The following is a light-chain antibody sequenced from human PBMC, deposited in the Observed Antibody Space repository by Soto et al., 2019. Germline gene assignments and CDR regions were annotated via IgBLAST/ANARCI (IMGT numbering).Light chain of an antibody. Sequence: IQLTQSPSSLSASVGDRVTITFRASQGISSYLAWYQQKPGKAPKLLIYAASTLQSGVPSRFSGSGSGTDFTLTINSLQPEDFATYYCQQLNSYPTFGQGTRLEIK. V-gene: IGKV1-9*01. CDR3: QQLNSYPT. CDR1: QGISSY. J-gene: IGKJ5*01. CDR2: AAS.